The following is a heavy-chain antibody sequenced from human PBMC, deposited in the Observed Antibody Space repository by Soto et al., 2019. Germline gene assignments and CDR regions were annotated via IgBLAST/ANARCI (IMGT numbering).Heavy chain of an antibody. D-gene: IGHD6-19*01. CDR3: AKDRDSSGKVDYLDS. Sequence: GGSLRLSCAASGFTFRNYAMSWVRQAPGKGLEWVSAISDSGGGTYYADSVKGRFTISRDNPKNTLYLQIYSLRAEDTALYYWAKDRDSSGKVDYLDSGGQGTLVTVS. CDR1: GFTFRNYA. J-gene: IGHJ4*02. V-gene: IGHV3-23*01. CDR2: ISDSGGGT.